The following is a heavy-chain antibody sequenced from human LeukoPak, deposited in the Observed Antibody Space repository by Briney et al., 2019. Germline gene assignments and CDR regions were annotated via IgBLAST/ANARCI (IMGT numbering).Heavy chain of an antibody. Sequence: GRSLRLSCAASGFTFSSYAMHWVRQAPGKGLEWVAVISYDGSNKYYADSVKGRFTISRDNSKNTLYLQMNSLRAEDMALYYCARGEETGAWFDPWGQGTLVTVSS. V-gene: IGHV3-30*14. CDR2: ISYDGSNK. CDR1: GFTFSSYA. J-gene: IGHJ5*02. CDR3: ARGEETGAWFDP. D-gene: IGHD3-10*01.